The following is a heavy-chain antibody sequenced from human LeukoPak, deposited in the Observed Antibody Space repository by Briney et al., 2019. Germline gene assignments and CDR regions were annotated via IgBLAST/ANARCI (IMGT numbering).Heavy chain of an antibody. CDR2: VSHSETT. V-gene: IGHV4-4*02. D-gene: IGHD6-13*01. CDR1: GASISATNW. Sequence: SETLSLTCDVSGASISATNWWTWVRLPPGKGLEWIGEVSHSETTNYSPSLRGRVRLSVDRATNQLSLRLNSMTAADTAVYYCAGHVSAAAGGRWGQGTLVTVSS. CDR3: AGHVSAAAGGR. J-gene: IGHJ4*02.